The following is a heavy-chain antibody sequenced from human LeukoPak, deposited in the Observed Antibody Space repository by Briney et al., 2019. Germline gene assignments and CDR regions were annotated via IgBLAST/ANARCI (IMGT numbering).Heavy chain of an antibody. V-gene: IGHV4-34*01. D-gene: IGHD6-13*01. Sequence: SETLSLTCAVYGGSFSGYYWSWIRQPPAKGLELIGEINHSGSTNYNPSLKSRVTISVDTSKNQFSLKLTSVTAADTAVYYCARGTSYRWQQLASFDSWGQGTLVTVSS. J-gene: IGHJ4*02. CDR2: INHSGST. CDR1: GGSFSGYY. CDR3: ARGTSYRWQQLASFDS.